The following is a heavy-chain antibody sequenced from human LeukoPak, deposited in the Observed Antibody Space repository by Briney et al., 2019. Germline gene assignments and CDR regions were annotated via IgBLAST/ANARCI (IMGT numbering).Heavy chain of an antibody. Sequence: SETLSLTCTVSGGSISSSSYYWGWIRQPPGKGLEWIGSIYYSGSTYYNPSLKSRVTISVDTSKNQFSLKLSSVTAADTAVYYCARRLSWCTVDYFDYWGQGTLVTVSS. CDR1: GGSISSSSYY. D-gene: IGHD6-13*01. V-gene: IGHV4-39*01. CDR3: ARRLSWCTVDYFDY. J-gene: IGHJ4*02. CDR2: IYYSGST.